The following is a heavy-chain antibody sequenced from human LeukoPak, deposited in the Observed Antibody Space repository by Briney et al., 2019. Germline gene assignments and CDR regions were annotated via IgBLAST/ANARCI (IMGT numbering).Heavy chain of an antibody. D-gene: IGHD3-9*01. Sequence: GGSLRLSCAASGFTFSNAWMHWVRQAPGKGLVWVSHINRDGSRTTYADSVKGRFTISRDNAKNTVYLQMNSLRAEDTALYFCVRSLTGTDDYWGQGTLVTVSS. CDR2: INRDGSRT. J-gene: IGHJ4*02. CDR1: GFTFSNAW. CDR3: VRSLTGTDDY. V-gene: IGHV3-74*01.